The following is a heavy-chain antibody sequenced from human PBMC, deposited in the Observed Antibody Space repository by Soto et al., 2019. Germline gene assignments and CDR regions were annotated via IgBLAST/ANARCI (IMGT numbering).Heavy chain of an antibody. J-gene: IGHJ4*02. CDR1: GFTFSSYA. Sequence: QPGGSLRLSCAASGFTFSSYAMHWVRQAPGKGLEWVAVISYDGSNKYYADSVKGRFTISRDNSKNTLYLQMNSLRAEDTAVYYCARDGASGGIDYWGQGTLVTVSS. CDR2: ISYDGSNK. CDR3: ARDGASGGIDY. D-gene: IGHD2-15*01. V-gene: IGHV3-30-3*01.